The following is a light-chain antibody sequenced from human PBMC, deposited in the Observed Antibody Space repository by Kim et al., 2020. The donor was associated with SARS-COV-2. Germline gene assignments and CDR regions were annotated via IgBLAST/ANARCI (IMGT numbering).Light chain of an antibody. CDR1: KLGEKY. CDR2: EDT. J-gene: IGLJ2*01. V-gene: IGLV3-1*01. CDR3: QAWDSSIVV. Sequence: SGSPGQTVSITCSGDKLGEKYACWYQQKPGQSPVMVIYEDTKRPSGIPERFSGSNSGNTATLTISGTQATDEADYYCQAWDSSIVVFGGGTKLTVL.